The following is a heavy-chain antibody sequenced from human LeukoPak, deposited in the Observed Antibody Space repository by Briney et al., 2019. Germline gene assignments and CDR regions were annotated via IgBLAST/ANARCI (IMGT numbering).Heavy chain of an antibody. Sequence: GGSLRLSCAASGFTFSSYAMSWVRQAPGKGLEWVSSISSGRDTTYYADSVKGRSTISRDNSKNTLYLQMNSLRVEDTAIYYCANVLGDYPYNWFDPRGQETLVTVSS. CDR2: ISSGRDTT. D-gene: IGHD4-17*01. J-gene: IGHJ5*02. CDR3: ANVLGDYPYNWFDP. V-gene: IGHV3-23*01. CDR1: GFTFSSYA.